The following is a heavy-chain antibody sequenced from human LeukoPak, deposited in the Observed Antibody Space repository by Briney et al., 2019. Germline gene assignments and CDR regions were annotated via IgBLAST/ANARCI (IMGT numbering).Heavy chain of an antibody. CDR3: AREAPYLDY. CDR2: INHSGST. V-gene: IGHV4-34*01. CDR1: GGSFSGYY. Sequence: PSETLSLTCAVYGGSFSGYYWSWIRQPPGKGLEWIGEINHSGSTNYNPSLKSRVTISVDTSKNQFSLQLNSVTPEDTAVYYCAREAPYLDYWGQGTLVTVSS. J-gene: IGHJ4*02.